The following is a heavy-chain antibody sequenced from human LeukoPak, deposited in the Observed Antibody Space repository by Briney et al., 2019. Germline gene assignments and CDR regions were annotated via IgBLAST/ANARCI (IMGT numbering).Heavy chain of an antibody. Sequence: SETLSVTCTVSGGSLSSGSYYWRWLRQPAGKGLEWLGRIYNSGSTNYNPSLKSRVTISVDTSKNQFSLKLSSVTAADTAVYYCARDHGVRYSYGPRYYYYGMDVWGQGTTVTVSS. D-gene: IGHD5-18*01. V-gene: IGHV4-61*02. J-gene: IGHJ6*01. CDR2: IYNSGST. CDR3: ARDHGVRYSYGPRYYYYGMDV. CDR1: GGSLSSGSYY.